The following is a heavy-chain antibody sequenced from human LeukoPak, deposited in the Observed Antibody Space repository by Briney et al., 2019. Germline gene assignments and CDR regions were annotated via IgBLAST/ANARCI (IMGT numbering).Heavy chain of an antibody. J-gene: IGHJ4*02. D-gene: IGHD6-13*01. CDR2: IKQDGSEK. CDR3: TREAAAGIDY. V-gene: IGHV3-7*01. CDR1: GFTFSTYW. Sequence: GGSLRLSCAASGFTFSTYWMSWVRQAPGMGLEWVANIKQDGSEKYYLDSVKGRFTISRDNAKNSLYLQMNSLRAEDTAVYFCTREAAAGIDYWGQRTLVTVSS.